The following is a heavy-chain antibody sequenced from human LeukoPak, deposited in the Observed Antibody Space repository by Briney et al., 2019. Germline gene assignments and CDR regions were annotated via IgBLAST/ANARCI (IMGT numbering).Heavy chain of an antibody. J-gene: IGHJ3*02. CDR1: GFTFSSYW. Sequence: GGSLRLSCAASGFTFSSYWMSWVRQAPGKGLEWVANIKQDGSEKYYVDSVKGRFTISRDNSKNTLYLQMNSLRAEDTAVYYCANELRPGDAFDIWGQGTMVTVSS. CDR3: ANELRPGDAFDI. D-gene: IGHD1-7*01. V-gene: IGHV3-7*03. CDR2: IKQDGSEK.